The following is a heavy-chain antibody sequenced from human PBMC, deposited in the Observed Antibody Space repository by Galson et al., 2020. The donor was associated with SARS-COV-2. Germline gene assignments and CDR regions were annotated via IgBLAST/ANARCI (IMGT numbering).Heavy chain of an antibody. CDR3: ARDRSHGGGDWYFDL. CDR2: INPNSGGT. CDR1: GYTFTGYY. D-gene: IGHD3-16*01. Sequence: ASVKVSCKASGYTFTGYYMHWVRQAPGQGLEWMGWINPNSGGTHYAQKLQGWVTMTRDTSISTAYMELSRLRSDDTAVYYCARDRSHGGGDWYFDLWGRGTLVTVSS. J-gene: IGHJ2*01. V-gene: IGHV1-2*04.